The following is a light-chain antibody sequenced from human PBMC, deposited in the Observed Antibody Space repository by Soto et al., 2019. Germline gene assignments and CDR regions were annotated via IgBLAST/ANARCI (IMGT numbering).Light chain of an antibody. J-gene: IGKJ1*01. Sequence: EVVMTQSIATLSVSACERATLSFRASQSVSSNLAWYQQKPGQAPRLLIYGASTRATGIPARFSGSGSGTEFTLTISSLQSEDFAVYYCQQYNNWPRTFGQGTKVDIK. CDR1: QSVSSN. CDR2: GAS. V-gene: IGKV3-15*01. CDR3: QQYNNWPRT.